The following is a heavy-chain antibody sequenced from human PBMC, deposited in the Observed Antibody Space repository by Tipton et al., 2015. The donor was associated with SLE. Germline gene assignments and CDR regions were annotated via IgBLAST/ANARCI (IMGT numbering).Heavy chain of an antibody. Sequence: SLRLSCAASGFTFNSYAMHWVRQAPGKGLEWVEVISYGGSNKYYADSVKGRFTISRDNSKNTLYLQMNSLRAEDTAVYYCARDCGYGSASHWGQGTLVTVSS. CDR2: ISYGGSNK. J-gene: IGHJ4*01. D-gene: IGHD3-10*01. CDR3: ARDCGYGSASH. CDR1: GFTFNSYA. V-gene: IGHV3-30*04.